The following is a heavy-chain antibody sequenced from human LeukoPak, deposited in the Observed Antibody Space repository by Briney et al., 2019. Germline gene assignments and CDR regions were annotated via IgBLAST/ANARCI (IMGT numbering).Heavy chain of an antibody. Sequence: GRSLRLSCAASGFTFDDYAMHWVRQAPGKGLEWVSGISWNSGSIGYADSVKGRFTISRDNAKNSLYLQMNSLRAEDTALYYCAKETRGGWYKYFDYWGQGTLVTVPS. J-gene: IGHJ4*02. CDR2: ISWNSGSI. D-gene: IGHD6-19*01. CDR3: AKETRGGWYKYFDY. V-gene: IGHV3-9*01. CDR1: GFTFDDYA.